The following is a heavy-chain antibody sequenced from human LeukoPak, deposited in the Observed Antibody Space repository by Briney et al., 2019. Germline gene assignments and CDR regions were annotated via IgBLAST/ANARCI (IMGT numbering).Heavy chain of an antibody. J-gene: IGHJ3*01. Sequence: ASVKVSCKASGGTFSSYAISWVRQAPGQGLEWMGGIIPIFGTANYAQKFQGRVTITADESTSTAYMELSSLRSEDTAVYYCASVTTDAFDVWGQGTMVTVSS. CDR1: GGTFSSYA. V-gene: IGHV1-69*13. D-gene: IGHD3-3*01. CDR3: ASVTTDAFDV. CDR2: IIPIFGTA.